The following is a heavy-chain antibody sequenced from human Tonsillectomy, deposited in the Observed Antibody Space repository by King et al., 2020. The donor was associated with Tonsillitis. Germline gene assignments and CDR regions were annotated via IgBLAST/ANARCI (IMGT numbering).Heavy chain of an antibody. Sequence: QLVQSGGGLVQPGGSLRLSCAASGFTFSSYGMSWVRQAPGKGLEWVSYISGSSRTIYYADSVKGRFTISRDNAKNSLYLQMNSLRAEDTALYYCARSFGSGSFDYYFDYWGQGSLVPVSS. D-gene: IGHD3-10*01. CDR3: ARSFGSGSFDYYFDY. CDR1: GFTFSSYG. V-gene: IGHV3-48*01. CDR2: ISGSSRTI. J-gene: IGHJ4*02.